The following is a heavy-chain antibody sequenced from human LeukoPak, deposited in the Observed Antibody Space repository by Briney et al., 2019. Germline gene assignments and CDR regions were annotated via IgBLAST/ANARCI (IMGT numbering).Heavy chain of an antibody. CDR3: ARDFGRYYFDY. J-gene: IGHJ4*02. CDR1: GFTFSTYS. D-gene: IGHD3-10*01. Sequence: GGSLRLSCVASGFTFSTYSMNWVRQAPGKGLEWVSSISSRSGYIYYADSVKGRFTISRDNAKNSLYLQMNSLRAEDTAVYYCARDFGRYYFDYWGQGTLVTVSS. V-gene: IGHV3-21*01. CDR2: ISSRSGYI.